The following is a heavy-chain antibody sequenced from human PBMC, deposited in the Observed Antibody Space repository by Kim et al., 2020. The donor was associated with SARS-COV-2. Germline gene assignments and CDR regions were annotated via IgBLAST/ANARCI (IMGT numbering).Heavy chain of an antibody. J-gene: IGHJ4*02. CDR3: ASGAVLRYFDWLTRTYFDY. D-gene: IGHD3-9*01. CDR1: GGSFSGYY. V-gene: IGHV4-34*01. Sequence: SETLSLTCAVYGGSFSGYYWSWIRQPPGKGLEWIGEINHSGSTNYNPSLKSRVTISVDTSKNQFSLKLSCVTAADTAVYYCASGAVLRYFDWLTRTYFDYWGQGTLVTVSS. CDR2: INHSGST.